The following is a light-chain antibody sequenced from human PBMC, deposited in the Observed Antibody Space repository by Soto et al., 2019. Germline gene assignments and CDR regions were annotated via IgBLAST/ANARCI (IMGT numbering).Light chain of an antibody. V-gene: IGKV3-20*01. J-gene: IGKJ2*01. Sequence: EIVLTQSPGTLSLSPGERATLSCRASQSVSINYLAWYQQKPGQAPRLLIYGASSRATGIPDRFSGSGSGTDFTLTISRLEPEDFALYYCQQYASSPLYTFGQGTKLEIK. CDR2: GAS. CDR1: QSVSINY. CDR3: QQYASSPLYT.